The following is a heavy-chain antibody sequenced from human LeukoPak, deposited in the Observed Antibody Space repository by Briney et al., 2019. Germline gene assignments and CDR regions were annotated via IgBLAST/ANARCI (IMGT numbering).Heavy chain of an antibody. CDR1: GFTFSSYS. D-gene: IGHD3-10*01. V-gene: IGHV3-48*02. Sequence: GGSLRLSCAASGFTFSSYSMNWVRQAPGKGLEWVSYISSDSRTIYYADSVKGRFTISRDNAKNSLYLQLKSLRDEDTAVYYCARYGSGTSYITNYFDYWGQGTLVTVSS. CDR2: ISSDSRTI. J-gene: IGHJ4*02. CDR3: ARYGSGTSYITNYFDY.